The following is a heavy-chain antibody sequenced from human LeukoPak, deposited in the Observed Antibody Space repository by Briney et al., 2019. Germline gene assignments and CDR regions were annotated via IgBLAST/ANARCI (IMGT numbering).Heavy chain of an antibody. V-gene: IGHV1-18*01. Sequence: GASVKVSCKASGYTFTSYGISWVRQAPGQGLEWMGWISAYNGNTNYAQKLQGRVTMTTDTSTSTAYMELRSLRSDDTAVYYCSSDLEYEYFDYWGQGTLVTVSP. CDR3: SSDLEYEYFDY. J-gene: IGHJ4*02. CDR2: ISAYNGNT. CDR1: GYTFTSYG. D-gene: IGHD1-1*01.